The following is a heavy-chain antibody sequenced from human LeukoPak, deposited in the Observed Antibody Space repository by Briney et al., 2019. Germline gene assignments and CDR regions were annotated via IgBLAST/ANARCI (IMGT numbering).Heavy chain of an antibody. D-gene: IGHD2-2*01. V-gene: IGHV4-4*07. CDR2: IYTSGST. CDR3: AREGRAGYCSSTSCSNGMDV. Sequence: SETLSLTCAVYGGSFSSYYWSWIRQPAGKGLEWIGRIYTSGSTNYNPSLKSRVTMSVDTSKNQFSLKLSSVTAADTAVYYCAREGRAGYCSSTSCSNGMDVWGQGTTVTVSS. J-gene: IGHJ6*02. CDR1: GGSFSSYY.